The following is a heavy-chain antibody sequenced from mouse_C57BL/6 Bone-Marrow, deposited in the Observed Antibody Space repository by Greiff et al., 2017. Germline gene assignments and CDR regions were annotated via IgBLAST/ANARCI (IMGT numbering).Heavy chain of an antibody. CDR2: ISSGGSYT. D-gene: IGHD1-1*01. CDR1: GFTFSSYG. CDR3: ARGDYGSSTGAY. J-gene: IGHJ3*01. V-gene: IGHV5-6*01. Sequence: EVQRVESGGDLVKPGGSLKLSCAASGFTFSSYGMSWVRQTPDKRLEWVATISSGGSYTYYPDSVKGRFTISRDNAKNTLYLQMSSLKSEDTAMYYCARGDYGSSTGAYWGQGTLVTVSA.